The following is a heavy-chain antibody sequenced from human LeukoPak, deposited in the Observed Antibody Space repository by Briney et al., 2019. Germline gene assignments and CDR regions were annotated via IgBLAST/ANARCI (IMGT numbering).Heavy chain of an antibody. V-gene: IGHV3-7*01. CDR1: GFTFSSYW. CDR3: ARDVYYGSGSPTVDY. D-gene: IGHD3-10*01. J-gene: IGHJ4*02. CDR2: IKQDGSEK. Sequence: GGSLRPSCAASGFTFSSYWMSWVRQAPGKGLEWVANIKQDGSEKYYVDSVKGRFTISRDNAKNSLYLQMNSLRAEDTAVYYCARDVYYGSGSPTVDYWGQGTLVTVSS.